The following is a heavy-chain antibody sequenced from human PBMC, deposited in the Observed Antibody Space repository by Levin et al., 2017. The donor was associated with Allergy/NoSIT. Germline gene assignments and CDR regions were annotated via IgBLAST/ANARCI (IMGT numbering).Heavy chain of an antibody. CDR1: GYTFTGYY. D-gene: IGHD3-10*01. CDR2: INPNSGVT. J-gene: IGHJ4*02. Sequence: ASVKVSCKASGYTFTGYYIHWVRQAPGQGLEWMGWINPNSGVTNYAQKFQGRVTMTRDTSISTAYMRLSSLRSDDTAVYYCARVGQYGSGSYLVYWGQGTLVTVSS. CDR3: ARVGQYGSGSYLVY. V-gene: IGHV1-2*02.